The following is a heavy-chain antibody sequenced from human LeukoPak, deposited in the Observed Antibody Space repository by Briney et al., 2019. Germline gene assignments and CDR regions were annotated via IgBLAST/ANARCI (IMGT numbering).Heavy chain of an antibody. CDR3: SGPQRGYYTYDGFDS. Sequence: PSETLSLTCAVSGGSISSYYWSWIRQPPGKGLEWIGFIYYSGSTNYNPCRVSRGTISVGTTKKQFSLKLRYVPAADTAGDCCSGPQRGYYTYDGFDSWGQGTMVTASS. CDR2: IYYSGST. J-gene: IGHJ3*02. D-gene: IGHD3-3*01. CDR1: GGSISSYY. V-gene: IGHV4-59*01.